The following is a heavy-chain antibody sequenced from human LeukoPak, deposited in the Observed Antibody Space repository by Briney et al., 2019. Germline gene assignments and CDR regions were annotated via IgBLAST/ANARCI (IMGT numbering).Heavy chain of an antibody. J-gene: IGHJ5*02. CDR1: GGYISSYY. CDR2: VYYTGST. D-gene: IGHD3-10*01. V-gene: IGHV4-59*01. Sequence: SETLSLTCTVSGGYISSYYWSWIRQPPGEGLEWIGYVYYTGSTNYNPSLKSRVSISVDTSKNQFSLKLRSVSAADTAVYYCARGSNGSGSRPGANWFDPWGQGTLVTVSS. CDR3: ARGSNGSGSRPGANWFDP.